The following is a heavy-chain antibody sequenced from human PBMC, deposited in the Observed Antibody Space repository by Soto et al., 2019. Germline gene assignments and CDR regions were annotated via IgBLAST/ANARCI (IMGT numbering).Heavy chain of an antibody. D-gene: IGHD6-13*01. CDR2: IYYSGST. V-gene: IGHV4-59*12. CDR3: AREKILAAAGSGGMHNWFDP. Sequence: SETLSLTCTVSGGSISSYYWSWIRQPPRKGLEWIGYIYYSGSTNYNPSLKSRVTISVDTSKNQFSLKLSSVTAADTAVYYCAREKILAAAGSGGMHNWFDPWGQGTLVTAPQ. CDR1: GGSISSYY. J-gene: IGHJ5*02.